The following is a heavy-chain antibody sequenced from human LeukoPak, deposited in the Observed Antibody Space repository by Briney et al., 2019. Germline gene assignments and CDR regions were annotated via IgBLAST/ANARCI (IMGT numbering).Heavy chain of an antibody. CDR2: IYSGGGT. J-gene: IGHJ4*02. CDR3: ARDGASSGYFDY. Sequence: GGSLILSCAASGFTVSSNYMSWVRQAPGKGLEWVSIIYSGGGTYYADSVKGRFTISRDNSKNTLYLQMNSLRAEDTAVYYCARDGASSGYFDYWGQGTLVTVSS. V-gene: IGHV3-53*01. CDR1: GFTVSSNY. D-gene: IGHD3-22*01.